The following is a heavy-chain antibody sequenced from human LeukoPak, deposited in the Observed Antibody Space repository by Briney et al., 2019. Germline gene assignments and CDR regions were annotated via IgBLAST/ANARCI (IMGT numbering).Heavy chain of an antibody. V-gene: IGHV4-31*03. CDR3: ASLAYCSSTSCPNYYMDV. CDR1: GGSISSGGYY. D-gene: IGHD2-2*01. CDR2: IYYSGST. J-gene: IGHJ6*03. Sequence: SQTLSLTCTVSGGSISSGGYYWSWIRQHPGKGLEWIGYIYYSGSTYYNPSLKSRVTISVDTSKNQFSLKLSSVTAADTAVYYCASLAYCSSTSCPNYYMDVWGKGTTVTVSS.